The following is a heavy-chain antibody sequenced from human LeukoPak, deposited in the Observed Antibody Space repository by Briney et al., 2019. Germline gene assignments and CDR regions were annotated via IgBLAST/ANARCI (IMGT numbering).Heavy chain of an antibody. Sequence: GSLRLSCAASGFTFSSYDMNWVRQPPGKGLEWIGEINHSGSTNYNPSLKSRVTISVDTSKNQFSLKLSSVTAADTAVYYCAREGDSSSVGWFDPWGQGTLVTVSS. D-gene: IGHD6-13*01. CDR2: INHSGST. CDR3: AREGDSSSVGWFDP. CDR1: GFTFSSYD. V-gene: IGHV4-34*01. J-gene: IGHJ5*02.